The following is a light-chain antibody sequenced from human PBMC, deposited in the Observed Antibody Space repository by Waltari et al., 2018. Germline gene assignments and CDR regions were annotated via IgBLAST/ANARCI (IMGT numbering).Light chain of an antibody. CDR1: SADVGAYDF. CDR3: SSYAGSNNFV. Sequence: QSALTQPPSASGSPGQSVTISCTGPSADVGAYDFVSWYQQNPGKAPKLIIYEVNKRPSGVPDRFSGSKSGNTASLTVSGLQADDEADYYCSSYAGSNNFVFGPGTEVTVL. J-gene: IGLJ1*01. CDR2: EVN. V-gene: IGLV2-8*01.